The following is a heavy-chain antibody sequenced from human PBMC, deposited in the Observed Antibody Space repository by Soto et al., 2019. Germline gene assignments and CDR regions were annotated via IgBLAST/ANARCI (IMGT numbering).Heavy chain of an antibody. J-gene: IGHJ6*03. V-gene: IGHV4-59*01. CDR3: ARDRTLGNYYYYYMDV. CDR2: IYYSGST. Sequence: SETLSLTCTVSGGSISIYYWSWIRQPPGKGLEWIGYIYYSGSTNYNPSLKSRVTISVDTSKNQFSLKLSSVTAADTAVYYCARDRTLGNYYYYYMDVWGKGTTVTVSS. CDR1: GGSISIYY.